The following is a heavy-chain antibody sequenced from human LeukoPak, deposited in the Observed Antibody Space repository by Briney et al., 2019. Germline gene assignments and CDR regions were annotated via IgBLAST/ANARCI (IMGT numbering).Heavy chain of an antibody. J-gene: IGHJ4*02. V-gene: IGHV3-30-3*01. D-gene: IGHD3-10*01. CDR3: ARGHYYGSGSTLFDY. CDR2: ISYDGSNK. Sequence: GGSLRLSYAASGFTFSSYAMHWVRQAPGKGLECVAVISYDGSNKYYADSVKGRFTISRDNSKNTLYLQMNSLRAEDTAVYYCARGHYYGSGSTLFDYWGQGTLVTVSS. CDR1: GFTFSSYA.